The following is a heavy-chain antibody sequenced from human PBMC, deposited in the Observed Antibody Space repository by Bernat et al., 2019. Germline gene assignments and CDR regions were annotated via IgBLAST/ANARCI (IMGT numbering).Heavy chain of an antibody. V-gene: IGHV3-48*03. CDR1: GFTFSSYE. D-gene: IGHD3-3*01. CDR2: ISSSGSTI. J-gene: IGHJ6*02. Sequence: EVQLVESGGGLVQPGGSLRLSCAASGFTFSSYEMNWVRQAPGKGLEWVSYISSSGSTIYYADSVKGRFTISRDNAKNSLYLQMNSLRAEDTAVYYCARDRKRITIFGVVITNYYYGMDVWGQGTTVTVSS. CDR3: ARDRKRITIFGVVITNYYYGMDV.